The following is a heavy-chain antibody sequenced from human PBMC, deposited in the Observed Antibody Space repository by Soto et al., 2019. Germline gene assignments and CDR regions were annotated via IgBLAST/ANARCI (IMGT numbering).Heavy chain of an antibody. V-gene: IGHV3-33*01. CDR3: ARALGVYCGGDCALDY. Sequence: QVQLVESGGGVVQPGRSLRLSCAASGFTFSSYGMHWVRQAPGKGLEWVAVIWYDGSNKYYADSVKGRFTISRDNSKNTLYLQMNSLRAEDTAVYYCARALGVYCGGDCALDYWGQGTLVTFSS. D-gene: IGHD2-21*02. J-gene: IGHJ4*02. CDR2: IWYDGSNK. CDR1: GFTFSSYG.